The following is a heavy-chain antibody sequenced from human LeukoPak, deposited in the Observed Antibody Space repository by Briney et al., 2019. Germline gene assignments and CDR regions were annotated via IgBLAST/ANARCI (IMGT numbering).Heavy chain of an antibody. CDR2: ISGGGGST. D-gene: IGHD6-19*01. CDR1: GFTFSSYA. CDR3: AKDLAAVANGWFDP. V-gene: IGHV3-23*01. J-gene: IGHJ5*02. Sequence: PGGSLRLSCAASGFTFSSYAMSWVRQAPGKGLEWVSAISGGGGSTYYADSVKGRLTISRDNSKNTLYLQMNSLRAEDTAVYYCAKDLAAVANGWFDPWGQGTLVTVSS.